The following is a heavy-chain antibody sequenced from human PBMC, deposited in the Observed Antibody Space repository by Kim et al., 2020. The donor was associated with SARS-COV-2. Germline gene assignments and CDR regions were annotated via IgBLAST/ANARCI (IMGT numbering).Heavy chain of an antibody. J-gene: IGHJ6*02. CDR2: ISSSSSYI. CDR1: GFTFSSYS. D-gene: IGHD3-9*01. Sequence: GGSLRLSCAASGFTFSSYSMNWVRQAPGKGLEWVSSISSSSSYIYYADSVKGRFTISRDNAKNSLYLQMNSLRAEDTAVYYCASGEGRYFDWLLPSYYYGMDVWGQGTTVTVSS. V-gene: IGHV3-21*01. CDR3: ASGEGRYFDWLLPSYYYGMDV.